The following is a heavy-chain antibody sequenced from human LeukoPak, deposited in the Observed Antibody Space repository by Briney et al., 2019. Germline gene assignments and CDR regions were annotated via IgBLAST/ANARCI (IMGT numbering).Heavy chain of an antibody. CDR3: ARDSPQCSGGYCYFVY. J-gene: IGHJ4*02. V-gene: IGHV3-74*01. Sequence: PGGSLRLSCVASGFTSSRDWMHWVRQAPGKGLAWDSRINSDGSSTSYADSVKGRFTISRDNAKNTLYLQMNSLRVEDTAVYYCARDSPQCSGGYCYFVYWGQGTLVTVSS. CDR2: INSDGSST. CDR1: GFTSSRDW. D-gene: IGHD2-15*01.